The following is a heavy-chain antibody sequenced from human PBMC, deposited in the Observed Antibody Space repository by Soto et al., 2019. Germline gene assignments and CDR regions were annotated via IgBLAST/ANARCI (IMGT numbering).Heavy chain of an antibody. CDR2: INPNSGGT. V-gene: IGHV1-2*04. J-gene: IGHJ3*02. CDR1: GYTFTGYY. D-gene: IGHD6-13*01. Sequence: ASVKVSCKASGYTFTGYYMHWVRQAPGQGLEWMGWINPNSGGTNYAQKFQGWVTMTRDTSISTAYMELSRLRSDDTAVYYCARVSVDEQQLENDAFDIWGQGTMVTVS. CDR3: ARVSVDEQQLENDAFDI.